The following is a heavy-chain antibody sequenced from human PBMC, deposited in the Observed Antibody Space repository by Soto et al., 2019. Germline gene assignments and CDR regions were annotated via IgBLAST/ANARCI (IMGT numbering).Heavy chain of an antibody. V-gene: IGHV3-66*01. Sequence: EVQLVESGGGLVRPGGSLRLSCAASGFTVSSNYMSWVRQAPGKGLEWVSVIYSGGSTYYADSVKGRFTISRDNSKNTLYLQMNSLRAEDTAVYYCARDTHSNYYYYMDVWGKGTTVTVSS. CDR1: GFTVSSNY. CDR2: IYSGGST. CDR3: ARDTHSNYYYYMDV. J-gene: IGHJ6*03.